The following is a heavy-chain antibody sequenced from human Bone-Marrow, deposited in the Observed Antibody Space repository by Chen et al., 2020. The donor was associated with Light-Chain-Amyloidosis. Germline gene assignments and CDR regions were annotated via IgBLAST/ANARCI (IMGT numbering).Heavy chain of an antibody. CDR3: TRLGSGSYSVAY. CDR1: GFTFSGLA. CDR2: IRSKANSYAT. J-gene: IGHJ4*02. Sequence: EVQLVESGGGVVRPGGSLRLSCAASGFTFSGLAMHWVRQASGKGLEWVGRIRSKANSYATAYAASVKGRFTISRDDSKNTAYLQMNSLKTEDTAVYYCTRLGSGSYSVAYWGQGTLVTVSS. D-gene: IGHD1-26*01. V-gene: IGHV3-73*01.